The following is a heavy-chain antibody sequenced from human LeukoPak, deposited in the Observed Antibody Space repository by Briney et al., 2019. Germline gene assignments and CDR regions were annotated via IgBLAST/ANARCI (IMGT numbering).Heavy chain of an antibody. CDR3: ARGTYGDLRDDYYYGMDV. Sequence: GESLKISCKGSGYSFTNYWIGWVRQMPGKGLEWMGIIYPGDSDTRYSPSFQGQVTISADKSISTAYLQWSSLKASDTAMYYCARGTYGDLRDDYYYGMDVWGQGTTVTVSS. CDR2: IYPGDSDT. CDR1: GYSFTNYW. V-gene: IGHV5-51*01. D-gene: IGHD4-17*01. J-gene: IGHJ6*02.